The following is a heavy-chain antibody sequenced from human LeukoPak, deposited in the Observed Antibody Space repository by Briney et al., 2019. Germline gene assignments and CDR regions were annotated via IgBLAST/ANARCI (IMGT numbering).Heavy chain of an antibody. J-gene: IGHJ4*02. CDR2: IIPIFGTA. CDR1: GYTFTSYD. V-gene: IGHV1-69*13. Sequence: ASVKVSCKASGYTFTSYDISWVRQAPGQGLEWMGGIIPIFGTANYAQKFQGRVTITADESTSTAYMELSSLRSEDTAVYYCARDRYSGYGGFDYWGQGTLVTVSS. D-gene: IGHD5-12*01. CDR3: ARDRYSGYGGFDY.